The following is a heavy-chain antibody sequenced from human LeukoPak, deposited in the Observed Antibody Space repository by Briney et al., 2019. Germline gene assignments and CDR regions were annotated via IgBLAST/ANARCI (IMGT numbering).Heavy chain of an antibody. CDR3: ARGRFLEWLLYELDY. CDR1: GYTFTTYA. Sequence: ASVKVSCKASGYTFTTYAMHWVRQAPGQRLEWMGWINTGNGNTRYLQEFQGRVTITRDTSASTAYMELSSLRSEDMAVYYCARGRFLEWLLYELDYWGQGTLVTVSS. J-gene: IGHJ4*02. CDR2: INTGNGNT. V-gene: IGHV1-3*03. D-gene: IGHD3-3*01.